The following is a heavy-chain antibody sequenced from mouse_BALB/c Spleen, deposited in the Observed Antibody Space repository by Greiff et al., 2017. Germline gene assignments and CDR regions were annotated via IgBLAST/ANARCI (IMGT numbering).Heavy chain of an antibody. J-gene: IGHJ2*01. CDR3: AYDYDSYYFDY. CDR1: GYTFTSYW. Sequence: LEESGAELAKPGASVKMSCKASGYTFTSYWMHWVKQRPGQGLEWIGYINPSTGYTEYNQKFKDKATLTADKSSSTAYMQLSSLTSEDSAVYYCAYDYDSYYFDYWGQGTTLTVAS. D-gene: IGHD2-4*01. V-gene: IGHV1-7*01. CDR2: INPSTGYT.